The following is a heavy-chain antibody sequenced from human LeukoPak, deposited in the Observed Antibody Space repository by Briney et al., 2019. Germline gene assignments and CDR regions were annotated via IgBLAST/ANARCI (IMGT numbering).Heavy chain of an antibody. Sequence: PGASLRLSCAASGFTFSNYAMSWVRQAPGKGLEWVSAITGSGGSTYYADSVKGRFTISRGNSKNTLYLQMNSLRAEDTAVYYCAKDPGACSSTSCYPRSYYYYYGMDAWGQGTTVTVSS. CDR2: ITGSGGST. D-gene: IGHD2-2*01. V-gene: IGHV3-23*01. CDR3: AKDPGACSSTSCYPRSYYYYYGMDA. CDR1: GFTFSNYA. J-gene: IGHJ6*02.